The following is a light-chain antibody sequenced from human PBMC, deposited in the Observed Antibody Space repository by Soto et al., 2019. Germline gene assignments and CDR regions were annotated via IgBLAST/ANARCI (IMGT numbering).Light chain of an antibody. V-gene: IGKV3-20*01. CDR2: GAT. Sequence: EIVLTQSPGTLSLSPGERATLSCRASQSVSSSYSAWYQQRPGQPPRLLIYGATSGATGLPDRFSGSGSGTDFTLTISSLEPEDFAVYYCQQYGSSPFTFGPGTKVDIK. J-gene: IGKJ3*01. CDR3: QQYGSSPFT. CDR1: QSVSSSY.